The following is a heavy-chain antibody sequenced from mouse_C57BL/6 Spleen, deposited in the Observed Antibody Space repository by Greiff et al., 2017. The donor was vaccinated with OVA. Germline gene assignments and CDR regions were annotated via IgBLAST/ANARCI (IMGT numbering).Heavy chain of an antibody. V-gene: IGHV1-52*01. J-gene: IGHJ4*01. CDR2: IYPSDSET. D-gene: IGHD2-4*01. Sequence: VQLQQPGAELVRPGSSVKLSCKASGYTFTSYWMHWVKQRPIQGLEWIGNIYPSDSETHYNQKFKDKATLTVDKSSSTAYMQLSSLTSEDSAVYYCARLYDYDEGYAMDYGGQGTSVTVSS. CDR3: ARLYDYDEGYAMDY. CDR1: GYTFTSYW.